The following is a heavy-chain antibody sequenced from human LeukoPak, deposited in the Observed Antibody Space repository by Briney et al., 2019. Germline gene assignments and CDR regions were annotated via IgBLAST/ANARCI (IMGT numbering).Heavy chain of an antibody. J-gene: IGHJ6*02. V-gene: IGHV4-34*01. Sequence: SETLSLTCTVSSDSISDYYWGWIRQPPGKGLEWIGEINNSGSTNYSPSLKSRVTISVDTSKNQFSLNLTSVTAADTAVYYCARGRGWWQLLHKRYYYNNGMDVWGQGTTVTVSS. CDR2: INNSGST. CDR1: SDSISDYY. CDR3: ARGRGWWQLLHKRYYYNNGMDV. D-gene: IGHD2-15*01.